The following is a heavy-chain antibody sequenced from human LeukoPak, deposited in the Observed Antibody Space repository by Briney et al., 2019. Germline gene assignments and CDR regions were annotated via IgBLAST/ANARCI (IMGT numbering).Heavy chain of an antibody. CDR3: VRDLGSRPLIIFFDY. CDR2: IIPIFGTA. CDR1: GGTFSSYA. V-gene: IGHV1-69*13. D-gene: IGHD2/OR15-2a*01. Sequence: ASVKVSCKASGGTFSSYAISWVRQAPGQGLEWMGGIIPIFGTANYAQKFQGRVTITADESTSTAYMELSSLGSDDTAVYYCVRDLGSRPLIIFFDYWGQGTLVTVSS. J-gene: IGHJ4*02.